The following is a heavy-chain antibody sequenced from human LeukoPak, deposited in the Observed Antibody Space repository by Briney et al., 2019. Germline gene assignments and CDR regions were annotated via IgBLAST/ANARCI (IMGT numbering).Heavy chain of an antibody. CDR3: ARDPPGIAAAGSDY. V-gene: IGHV1-18*01. J-gene: IGHJ4*02. CDR2: ISAYNGNT. CDR1: GFTFTSSA. Sequence: ASVKVSCKASGFTFTSSAVQWVRQAPGQGLEWMGWISAYNGNTNYAQKLQGRVTMTTDTSTSTAYMELRSLRSDDTAVYYCARDPPGIAAAGSDYWGQGTLVTVSS. D-gene: IGHD6-13*01.